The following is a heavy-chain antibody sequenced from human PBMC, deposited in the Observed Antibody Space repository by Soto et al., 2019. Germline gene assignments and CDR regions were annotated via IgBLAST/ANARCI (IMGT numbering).Heavy chain of an antibody. Sequence: LSLTCSVSGGSVSNKTYYWSWIRQPPGKRLEWIGYVYYSGTTNYNPSLKSRVTISVDLSKNQFSLRLSSVTTADTALYYCARTTAVPNTLRSRYFFDYWGRGTLVTVSS. CDR1: GGSVSNKTYY. J-gene: IGHJ4*02. D-gene: IGHD4-17*01. CDR2: VYYSGTT. V-gene: IGHV4-61*01. CDR3: ARTTAVPNTLRSRYFFDY.